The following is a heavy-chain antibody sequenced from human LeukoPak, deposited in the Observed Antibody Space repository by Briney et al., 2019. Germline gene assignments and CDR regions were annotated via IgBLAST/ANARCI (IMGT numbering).Heavy chain of an antibody. CDR2: IYYSGST. CDR3: ARGGGPVDTAMVY. D-gene: IGHD5-18*01. V-gene: IGHV4-30-4*01. J-gene: IGHJ4*02. CDR1: GGSISSGDYY. Sequence: SETLSLTCTDSGGSISSGDYYWSWIRQPPGKGLEWIGYIYYSGSTYYNPSLKSRVTISVDTSKNQFSLKLSSVTAADTAVYYCARGGGPVDTAMVYWGQGTLVTVSS.